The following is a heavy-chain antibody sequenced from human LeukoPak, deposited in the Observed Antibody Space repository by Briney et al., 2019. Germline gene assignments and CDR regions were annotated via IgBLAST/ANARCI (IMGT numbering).Heavy chain of an antibody. CDR1: GFTFSTYG. CDR2: ICYDGSNK. Sequence: GGSLRLSCAASGFTFSTYGMYWVRQAPGKGLDWVAVICYDGSNKYYADSVKGRFTISRDNSKNTLYLQMNSLRAEDTAGYYCAKDSNPAGYYYMDVWGKGTTVTVSS. V-gene: IGHV3-33*06. D-gene: IGHD1-14*01. J-gene: IGHJ6*03. CDR3: AKDSNPAGYYYMDV.